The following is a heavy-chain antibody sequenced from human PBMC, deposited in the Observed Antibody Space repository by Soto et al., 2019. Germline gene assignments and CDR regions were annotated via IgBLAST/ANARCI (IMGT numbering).Heavy chain of an antibody. CDR1: GGSISSSSYY. CDR2: IYSTGST. V-gene: IGHV4-61*05. CDR3: ARGERQQQRDY. J-gene: IGHJ4*02. Sequence: PLETLSLTCTVSGGSISSSSYYWNWIRQPPGKGLEWIGYIYSTGSTNYNPSLKSRVTLSVEKSKSHFSLKLSSVTDADTAVYYCARGERQQQRDYWGQGTLVTVSS. D-gene: IGHD6-25*01.